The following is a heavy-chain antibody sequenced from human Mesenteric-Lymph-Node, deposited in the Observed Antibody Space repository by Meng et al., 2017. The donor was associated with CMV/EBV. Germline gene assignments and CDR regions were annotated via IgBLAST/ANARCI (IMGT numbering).Heavy chain of an antibody. CDR2: IYVGDSDT. Sequence: SCQGSGFSFVSYWVAWVRQTPGKGLEWMGSIYVGDSDTKYSPPFEGQVIISVDKSITTAYLQWRSLKASDTAIYYCARHDSKQRYYGLDAWGQGTTVTVTS. J-gene: IGHJ6*02. D-gene: IGHD4-11*01. V-gene: IGHV5-51*01. CDR3: ARHDSKQRYYGLDA. CDR1: GFSFVSYW.